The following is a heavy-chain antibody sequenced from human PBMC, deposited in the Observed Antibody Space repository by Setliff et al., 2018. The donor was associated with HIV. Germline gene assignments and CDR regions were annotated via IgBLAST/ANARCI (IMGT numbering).Heavy chain of an antibody. Sequence: SETLSLTCTVSGGSISSNYWSWIRQPPGKGLEWIGNIYYSGSTNYNPSLKSRFTISVDTSKNQFSLKLSSVTAADTAVYYCAREDWTYRVVDYWGQGTLVTGS. D-gene: IGHD1-7*01. CDR3: AREDWTYRVVDY. CDR1: GGSISSNY. V-gene: IGHV4-59*01. CDR2: IYYSGST. J-gene: IGHJ4*02.